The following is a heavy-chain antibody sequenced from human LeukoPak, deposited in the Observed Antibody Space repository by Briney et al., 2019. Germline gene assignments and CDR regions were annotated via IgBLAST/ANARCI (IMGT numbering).Heavy chain of an antibody. CDR1: GYTFTGSGWY. CDR2: LHPNNGAT. D-gene: IGHD3-10*01. Sequence: VAAVKVSCKASGYTFTGSGWYLYWLRQAPGQGLECVGWLHPNNGATGYAQKFQGRVAMTTETSISTAYMELSRLRPDDTAIYYCARDGPAQMVDFDYWGQGTLVTVSS. V-gene: IGHV1-2*02. CDR3: ARDGPAQMVDFDY. J-gene: IGHJ4*02.